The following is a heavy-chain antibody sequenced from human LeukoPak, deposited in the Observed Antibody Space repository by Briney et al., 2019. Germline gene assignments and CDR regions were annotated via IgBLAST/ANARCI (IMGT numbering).Heavy chain of an antibody. CDR3: ARTSYGDYVTDY. CDR2: INPNSGGT. D-gene: IGHD4-17*01. CDR1: GYTFTGYY. Sequence: ASVKVSCKASGYTFTGYYMHWVRQAPGQGLEWMGWINPNSGGTNYAQNFQGRVTMTRVTSISTAYMELSRLRSDDTAVYYWARTSYGDYVTDYWGQGTLVTVSS. V-gene: IGHV1-2*02. J-gene: IGHJ4*02.